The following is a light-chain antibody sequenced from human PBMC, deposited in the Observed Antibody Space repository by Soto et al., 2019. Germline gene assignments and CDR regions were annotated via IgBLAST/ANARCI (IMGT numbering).Light chain of an antibody. V-gene: IGKV3-15*01. CDR2: GAS. CDR1: QSVFTN. CDR3: QQYNNWSYT. Sequence: EIVMTQSPATLSVSPGERVTLSCRASQSVFTNLAWSQHKPGQAPRLLISGASTRPTGIPPRFSGSGSGTEFTLTISSLQSEDFAVYYCQQYNNWSYTFGQGTKVEIK. J-gene: IGKJ2*01.